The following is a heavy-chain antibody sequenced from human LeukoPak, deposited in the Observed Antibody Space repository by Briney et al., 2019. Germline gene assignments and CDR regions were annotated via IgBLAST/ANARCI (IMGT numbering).Heavy chain of an antibody. Sequence: GGSLRLSCAASGFTVRDYHMSWIRQAPGKGPELVSAIVGSSTHHADSVKGRFTISRDNFKNTLNLQMNSLRAEDSAIYYCTRDEPGSSWFNWGQGTLVTVSS. J-gene: IGHJ4*02. V-gene: IGHV3-23*01. D-gene: IGHD6-19*01. CDR1: GFTVRDYH. CDR3: TRDEPGSSWFN. CDR2: IVGSST.